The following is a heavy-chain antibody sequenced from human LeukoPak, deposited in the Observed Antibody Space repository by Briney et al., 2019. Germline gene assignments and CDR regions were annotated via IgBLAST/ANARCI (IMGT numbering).Heavy chain of an antibody. CDR1: DEVITSNNW. CDR3: ARLRLSGGSFSVGWFDP. CDR2: IFHSGTT. V-gene: IGHV4-4*02. Sequence: SGTLSLTCTVSDEVITSNNWWSWVRQSPGKGLEWIGEIFHSGTTRYKASLESRVTMLLDKSENQFSLRLNSVTAADTAVYFCARLRLSGGSFSVGWFDPWGQGIQVTVSS. D-gene: IGHD1-26*01. J-gene: IGHJ5*02.